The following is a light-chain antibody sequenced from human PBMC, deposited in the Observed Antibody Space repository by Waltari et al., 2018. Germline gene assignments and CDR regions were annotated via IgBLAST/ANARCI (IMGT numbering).Light chain of an antibody. CDR1: QSINKW. J-gene: IGKJ2*01. CDR2: KAS. V-gene: IGKV1-5*03. Sequence: DVRMTKSPSTLSASVGDRVTITCRASQSINKWVAWYQRKPGKAPKLLIYKASSLESGVPSRFSGSGSGTDCTLTISSLQTDDFATYYCQHYSTYSKAFGQGTKLE. CDR3: QHYSTYSKA.